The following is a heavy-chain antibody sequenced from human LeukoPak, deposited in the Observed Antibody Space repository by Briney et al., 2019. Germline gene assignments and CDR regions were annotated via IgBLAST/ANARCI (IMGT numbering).Heavy chain of an antibody. D-gene: IGHD5-24*01. CDR2: IDKGPNT. CDR1: GFTFNSYD. CDR3: YCRDDLPA. Sequence: GGSLRLSCAASGFTFNSYDMYWVRQVIGKGLEWVSAIDKGPNTYYSDSVKGRFTISRDDSKNTLYLHMSSLRPEDTAIYYCYCRDDLPAWGQGTLVTISS. J-gene: IGHJ5*02. V-gene: IGHV3-13*01.